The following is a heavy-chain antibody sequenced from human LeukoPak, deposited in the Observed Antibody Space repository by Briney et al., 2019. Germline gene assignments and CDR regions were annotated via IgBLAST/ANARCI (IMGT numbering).Heavy chain of an antibody. V-gene: IGHV4-39*07. J-gene: IGHJ6*03. CDR3: ARGYTRFYYYYMDV. CDR2: IYYSGST. D-gene: IGHD2-2*02. CDR1: GGSISSSSYY. Sequence: PSETLSLTCTVSGGSISSSSYYWGWIRQPPGKGLEWIGSIYYSGSTYYNPSLKSRVTISVDTSKEQFSLKLSSVTAADTAVYYCARGYTRFYYYYMDVWGKGTTVTVSS.